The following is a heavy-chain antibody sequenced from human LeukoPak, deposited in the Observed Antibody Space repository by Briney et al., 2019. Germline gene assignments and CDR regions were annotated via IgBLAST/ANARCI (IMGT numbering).Heavy chain of an antibody. V-gene: IGHV4-34*01. Sequence: KTSETLSLTCTVSGGSISSYYWSWIRQPPGKGLEWIGEINHSGSTNYNPSLKSRVTISVDTSKNQFSLKLSSVTAADTAVYYCARAPNRGYSYGYLEYWGQGTLVTVSS. D-gene: IGHD5-18*01. CDR3: ARAPNRGYSYGYLEY. J-gene: IGHJ4*02. CDR2: INHSGST. CDR1: GGSISSYY.